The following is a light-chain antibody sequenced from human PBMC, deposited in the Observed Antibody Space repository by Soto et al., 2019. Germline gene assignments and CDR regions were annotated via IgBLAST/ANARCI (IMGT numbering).Light chain of an antibody. CDR2: SNN. CDR3: CSHSGFNTPYV. Sequence: QSVLTQPPSASGTPGQRVTISCSGSSSNIGSNTVNWYQQLPGTAPKLLIYSNNQRPSGVPDRFSGSKSGNTASLTISGLRAEDEGDYLCCSHSGFNTPYVFASGTKVTV. CDR1: SSNIGSNT. V-gene: IGLV1-44*01. J-gene: IGLJ1*01.